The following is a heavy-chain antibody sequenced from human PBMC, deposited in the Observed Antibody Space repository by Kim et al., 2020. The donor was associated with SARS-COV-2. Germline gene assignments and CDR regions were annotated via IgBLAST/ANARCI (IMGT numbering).Heavy chain of an antibody. CDR1: GFTFNSYS. CDR2: ITDSFYI. Sequence: GGSLRLSCAASGFTFNSYSMIWVRQAPGKGLEWVSTITDSFYIYYATSIKGRFTISRDNAKHSLYLQMNSLRAEDTAVYYCVREDRSGNYYGLDVWGQGTTVTVSS. CDR3: VREDRSGNYYGLDV. J-gene: IGHJ6*02. V-gene: IGHV3-21*01.